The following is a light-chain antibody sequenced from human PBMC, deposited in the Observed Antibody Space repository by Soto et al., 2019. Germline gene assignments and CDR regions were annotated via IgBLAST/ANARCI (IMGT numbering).Light chain of an antibody. CDR3: QQYNVAPAT. CDR2: GTS. J-gene: IGKJ4*01. CDR1: QSVGTSY. V-gene: IGKV3-20*01. Sequence: EIVLTQSPGTLSLSPGESGTLTCWTSQSVGTSYLGWYQQKPGQPPRLLIHGTSSRATGVPDRFSGGGSGTEFTLTIYRLETEDAAVYFCQQYNVAPATFGGGTKVEI.